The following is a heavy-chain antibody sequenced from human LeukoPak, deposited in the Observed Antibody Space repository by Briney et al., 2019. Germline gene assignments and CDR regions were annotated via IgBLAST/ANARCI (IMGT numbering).Heavy chain of an antibody. V-gene: IGHV3-66*02. Sequence: PGGSLRLSCAASGFTVSSNYMSWVRQAPGKGLEWVSVIYSGGSTYYADSVKGRFAISRDNFKNTLYLQMNSLRAEDTAVYYCARDNAAGNRIDYWGQGTLVTVSS. CDR3: ARDNAAGNRIDY. J-gene: IGHJ4*02. CDR1: GFTVSSNY. D-gene: IGHD6-13*01. CDR2: IYSGGST.